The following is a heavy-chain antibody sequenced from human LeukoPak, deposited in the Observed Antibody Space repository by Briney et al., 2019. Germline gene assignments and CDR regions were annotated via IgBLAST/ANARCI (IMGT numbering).Heavy chain of an antibody. D-gene: IGHD3-22*01. V-gene: IGHV4-59*01. J-gene: IGHJ4*02. CDR2: IYYSGST. Sequence: PSETLSLTCAVYGGSFSGYYWSWIRQPPGKGLEWIGYIYYSGSTNYNPSLKSRVTISVDTSKNQFSLKLSSVTAADTAVYYCARVEYYYDSSGTFYEGYFDYWGQGTLVTVSS. CDR1: GGSFSGYY. CDR3: ARVEYYYDSSGTFYEGYFDY.